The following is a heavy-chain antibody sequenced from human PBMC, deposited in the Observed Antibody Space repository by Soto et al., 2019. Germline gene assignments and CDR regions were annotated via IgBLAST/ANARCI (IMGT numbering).Heavy chain of an antibody. CDR1: GGTFSSYA. D-gene: IGHD3-16*01. J-gene: IGHJ5*02. CDR3: VRVLFGGNNWFDP. Sequence: SVKVSCKASGGTFSSYAISWVRQAPGQGLEWMGGIIPIFGTANYAQKFQGRVTITADESTSTAYMELSSLRSEDAAVYYCVRVLFGGNNWFDPWGQGTLVTVSS. CDR2: IIPIFGTA. V-gene: IGHV1-69*13.